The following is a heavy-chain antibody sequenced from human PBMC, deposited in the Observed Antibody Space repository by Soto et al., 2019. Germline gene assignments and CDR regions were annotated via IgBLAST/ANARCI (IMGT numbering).Heavy chain of an antibody. CDR1: GFTFSRYG. V-gene: IGHV3-30*18. CDR3: AKEIAVAGDFDY. D-gene: IGHD6-19*01. Sequence: PGGSLRLSCLASGFTFSRYGIHWVRQAPGEGLEWVAVVSSDGRTKYYADAVKGRFTIYRDNSKNTLYPQMDSLRPEDTAVYYCAKEIAVAGDFDYWGLGTLVTVSS. CDR2: VSSDGRTK. J-gene: IGHJ4*01.